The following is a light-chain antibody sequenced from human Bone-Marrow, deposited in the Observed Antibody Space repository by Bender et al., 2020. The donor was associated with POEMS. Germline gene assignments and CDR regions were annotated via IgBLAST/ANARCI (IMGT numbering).Light chain of an antibody. CDR3: SSYAGSNKRV. V-gene: IGLV2-8*01. Sequence: QSALTQPASVSGSPGQSVTISCTGTSGDVGHDNYVSWYQQHPGKAPKLMIYEVSKRPSGVPDRFSGSKSGNTASLTVSGLQAEDEADYYCSSYAGSNKRVFGTGTKVTVL. J-gene: IGLJ1*01. CDR2: EVS. CDR1: SGDVGHDNY.